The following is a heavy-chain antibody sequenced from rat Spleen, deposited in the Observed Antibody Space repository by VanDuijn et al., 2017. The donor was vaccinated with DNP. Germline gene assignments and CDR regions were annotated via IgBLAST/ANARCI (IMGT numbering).Heavy chain of an antibody. Sequence: EVQLVESGENLVQPGRSLKLSCEASGFIFSNYDMAWVRQAPTKGLEWVASISYDGGSTYYPDSVKGRFTISRDNAESTLYLQMNSLRSEDMATYFCATQEFYYSGDPNWFTYWGQGTLVTVSS. CDR2: ISYDGGST. CDR1: GFIFSNYD. J-gene: IGHJ3*01. V-gene: IGHV5S23*01. D-gene: IGHD1-1*01. CDR3: ATQEFYYSGDPNWFTY.